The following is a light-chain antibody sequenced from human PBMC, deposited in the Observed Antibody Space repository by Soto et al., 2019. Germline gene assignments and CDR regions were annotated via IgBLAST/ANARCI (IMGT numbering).Light chain of an antibody. J-gene: IGKJ4*01. CDR1: QSISSW. Sequence: DIQMTRSPSTLSPSVGERVTITCRASQSISSWLAWYQQKPGKAPNLLIYEASILQRGVPSRFSGSNSGTDFTLTISSLQAEDFATYYCQQTRSYPSTFGGGTKVDIK. CDR2: EAS. V-gene: IGKV1-5*01. CDR3: QQTRSYPST.